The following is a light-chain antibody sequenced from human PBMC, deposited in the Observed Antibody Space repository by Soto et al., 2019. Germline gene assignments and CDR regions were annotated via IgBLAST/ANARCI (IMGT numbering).Light chain of an antibody. CDR2: LSS. J-gene: IGKJ5*01. V-gene: IGKV2-28*01. Sequence: ETLVTELALSLCVARGGRSSISWMSSQSRLHTNAYNYLDWYLQKPGQSPQLLIYLSSYRASGVPDRFSGSGSGTEFTLRISRVEAEDVGVYYCMQPLHLPVTFGQGTRLEIK. CDR1: QSRLHTNAYNY. CDR3: MQPLHLPVT.